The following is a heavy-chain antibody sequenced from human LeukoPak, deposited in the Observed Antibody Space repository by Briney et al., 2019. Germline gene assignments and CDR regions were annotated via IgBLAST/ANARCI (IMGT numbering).Heavy chain of an antibody. Sequence: SETLSLTCTASDDSISKDFWTWIRQPPRRGLEWIGCIRYSGRTEYNPSLKSRVTISIQTSKNQFSLKLTSVTAADTAIYYCARLPDVSGWPFDYWGQGILVTVSS. CDR1: DDSISKDF. D-gene: IGHD6-19*01. V-gene: IGHV4-59*01. CDR3: ARLPDVSGWPFDY. J-gene: IGHJ4*02. CDR2: IRYSGRT.